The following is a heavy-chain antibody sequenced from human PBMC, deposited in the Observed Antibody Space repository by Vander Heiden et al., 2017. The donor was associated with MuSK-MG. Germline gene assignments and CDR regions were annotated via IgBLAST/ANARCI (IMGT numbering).Heavy chain of an antibody. CDR2: MSPKSGNT. CDR1: GHTLPSHD. V-gene: IGHV1-8*01. D-gene: IGHD7-27*01. J-gene: IGHJ4*02. Sequence: HVELTPSGAEVKQAGASVKGTCKASGHTLPSHDFNWVRPSTAPGLAWMGWMSPKSGNTGYAQKFQGRVTMTRNTSISTAYMKLSSLRSEDTAVYYCARGPPNWGFDYWGQGTLVTVSS. CDR3: ARGPPNWGFDY.